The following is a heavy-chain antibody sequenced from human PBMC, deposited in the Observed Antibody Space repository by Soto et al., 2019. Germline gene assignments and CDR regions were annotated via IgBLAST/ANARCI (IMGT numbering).Heavy chain of an antibody. D-gene: IGHD3-3*01. Sequence: SETLSLTCTVSGGSISSSSYYWGWIRQPPGKGLEWIGSIYYSGSTYYNPSLKSRVTISVDTSKNQFSLKLSSVTAADTAVYYCARHQHAVGFWSGYYDYYYYYYMDVWGKGTTVTVSS. CDR3: ARHQHAVGFWSGYYDYYYYYYMDV. CDR2: IYYSGST. CDR1: GGSISSSSYY. V-gene: IGHV4-39*01. J-gene: IGHJ6*03.